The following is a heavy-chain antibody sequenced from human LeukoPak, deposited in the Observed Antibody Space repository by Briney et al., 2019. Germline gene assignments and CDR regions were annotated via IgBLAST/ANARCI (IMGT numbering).Heavy chain of an antibody. V-gene: IGHV1-2*02. CDR1: GDTFTGYY. CDR2: INPNTAGT. J-gene: IGHJ6*03. D-gene: IGHD4-17*01. CDR3: ATSDGDYTAGYYYYMGV. Sequence: ASVKVSCKASGDTFTGYYFHWVRQAPGQGLEWMGWINPNTAGTNYAQKFLGRVTLTWDSSISTAYMELNRLTSDDTAVYYCATSDGDYTAGYYYYMGVWGKGTSVTVSS.